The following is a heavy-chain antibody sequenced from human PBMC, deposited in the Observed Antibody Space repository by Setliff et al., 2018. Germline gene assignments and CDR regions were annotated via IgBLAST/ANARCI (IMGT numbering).Heavy chain of an antibody. D-gene: IGHD3-22*01. J-gene: IGHJ4*02. V-gene: IGHV3-15*01. CDR1: GFTFSNAW. Sequence: GGSLRLSCAASGFTFSNAWMSWVRQVPGKGLEWVGRFKSKSDGGTADYAAPVKGRFTISRDNSKNTLYLQMGSLRLEDMAVYYCARDSPYDSGGYSADFWGQGTLVTVSS. CDR3: ARDSPYDSGGYSADF. CDR2: FKSKSDGGTA.